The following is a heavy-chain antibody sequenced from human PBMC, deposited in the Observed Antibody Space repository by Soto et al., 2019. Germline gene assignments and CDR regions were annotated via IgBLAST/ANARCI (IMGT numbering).Heavy chain of an antibody. V-gene: IGHV3-11*01. J-gene: IGHJ4*02. D-gene: IGHD2-21*01. CDR2: MSGSGRNI. Sequence: QVQLVESGGGFVEPGGSLTLSCASSGFTFSNDYMNWVRQAPGKGLEWVSYMSGSGRNIYYADAVKGRFTISRDNTMNLQYLNMVSLRAEDTGVYYCVGDVVAGPTEGGWCQGTLVSVSS. CDR3: VGDVVAGPTEGG. CDR1: GFTFSNDY.